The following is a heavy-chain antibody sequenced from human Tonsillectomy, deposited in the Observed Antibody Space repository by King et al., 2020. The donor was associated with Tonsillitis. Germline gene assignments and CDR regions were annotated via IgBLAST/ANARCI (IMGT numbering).Heavy chain of an antibody. CDR1: GFTFSSYA. J-gene: IGHJ4*02. V-gene: IGHV3-23*04. CDR2: ITGGGGGT. CDR3: AKGRTTVTPTPLLL. D-gene: IGHD4-17*01. Sequence: VQLVESWGGLVQPGGSLRLACAASGFTFSSYAMTWVRQAPGKGLVWVSSITGGGGGTSDADSVKGRFTISRDNAKNTLFLQMNSLRAEDTAIYFCAKGRTTVTPTPLLLGGQGTLVTVSS.